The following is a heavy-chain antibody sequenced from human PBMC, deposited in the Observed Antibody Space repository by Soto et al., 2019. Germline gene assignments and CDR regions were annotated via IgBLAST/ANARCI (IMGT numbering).Heavy chain of an antibody. J-gene: IGHJ4*02. V-gene: IGHV1-18*01. CDR1: GYTFTSYG. Sequence: QVQLVQSGAEVKKPGASVKVSCKASGYTFTSYGISWVRQAPGQGLEWMGWISAYNGNTNYAQKLQGRVTMTTDTSTSTAYMELRSLRSDDTAVYYCARATPSDYYASSGSRGGSDYWGQGTLVTVSS. CDR2: ISAYNGNT. CDR3: ARATPSDYYASSGSRGGSDY. D-gene: IGHD3-22*01.